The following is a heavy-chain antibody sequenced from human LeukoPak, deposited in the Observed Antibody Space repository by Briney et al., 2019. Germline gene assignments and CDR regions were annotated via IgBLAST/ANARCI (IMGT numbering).Heavy chain of an antibody. CDR1: XYTFTSXX. V-gene: IGHV1-18*01. J-gene: IGHJ3*02. CDR2: ISAYNGNT. Sequence: VXVSCXXXXYTFTSXXISWVRQAXGQGLEWMGWISAYNGNTNYAQKLQGRVTMTTDTSTSTAYMELRSLRSDDTAVYYCARDAYDYVWGSYRSRGAFDIWGQGTMVTVSS. CDR3: ARDAYDYVWGSYRSRGAFDI. D-gene: IGHD3-16*02.